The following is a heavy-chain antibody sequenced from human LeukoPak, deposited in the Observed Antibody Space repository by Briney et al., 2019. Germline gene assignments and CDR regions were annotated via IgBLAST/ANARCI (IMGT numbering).Heavy chain of an antibody. J-gene: IGHJ3*02. Sequence: PSETLSLTCSVSGVSISSGSNYWGWIRQPPGKTLEWIGSIYSRGNTYYNPSLKSRVIILIDTAKNHFSLNLSSVTAADTAMYYCARSDGYGLVGIWGQGTMVTVSS. D-gene: IGHD3-10*01. CDR2: IYSRGNT. V-gene: IGHV4-39*07. CDR1: GVSISSGSNY. CDR3: ARSDGYGLVGI.